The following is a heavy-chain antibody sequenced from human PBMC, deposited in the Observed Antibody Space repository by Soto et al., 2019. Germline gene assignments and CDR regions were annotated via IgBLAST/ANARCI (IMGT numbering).Heavy chain of an antibody. CDR1: GYTFTNHG. D-gene: IGHD3-16*01. Sequence: ASVKVSCKTSGYTFTNHGINWVRNAPRQGLEWMGWINPYNANTNYAQKLQGRVTMTTDTSTSTAYMDLRSLTSDDTAVYYCARDRVAGIWGDAFDIWGQGTMVTVSS. V-gene: IGHV1-18*04. CDR3: ARDRVAGIWGDAFDI. J-gene: IGHJ3*02. CDR2: INPYNANT.